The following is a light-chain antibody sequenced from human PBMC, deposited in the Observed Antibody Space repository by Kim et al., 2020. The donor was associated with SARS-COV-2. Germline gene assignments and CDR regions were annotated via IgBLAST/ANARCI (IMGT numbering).Light chain of an antibody. V-gene: IGLV2-14*03. CDR2: DVT. CDR3: TSYTFSSTWV. Sequence: QSALTQPASVSGSPGQSITISCTGGHSDIAAYNFVSWYQQHPGKVPKLIIYDVTERPSGVSDRFSGSKSGNTASLTISGLQPEDEADYHCTSYTFSSTWVFGGGTQLTVL. CDR1: HSDIAAYNF. J-gene: IGLJ3*02.